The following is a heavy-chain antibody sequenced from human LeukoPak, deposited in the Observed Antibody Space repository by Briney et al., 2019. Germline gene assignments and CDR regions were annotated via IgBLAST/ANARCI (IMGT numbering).Heavy chain of an antibody. CDR2: INPNSGGT. J-gene: IGHJ4*02. V-gene: IGHV1-2*02. Sequence: ASVKVSCKASGYTFTGHYMHWVRQAPGQGLEWMGWINPNSGGTNYAQKFQGRVTMTRDTSISTAYMELSRLRSDDTAVYYCARDRLGLYYDFWSGYAYFDYWGQGTLVTVSS. CDR3: ARDRLGLYYDFWSGYAYFDY. CDR1: GYTFTGHY. D-gene: IGHD3-3*01.